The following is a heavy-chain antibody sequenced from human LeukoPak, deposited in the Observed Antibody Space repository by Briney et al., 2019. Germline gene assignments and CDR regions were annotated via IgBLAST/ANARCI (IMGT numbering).Heavy chain of an antibody. J-gene: IGHJ4*02. CDR3: AKPFGAVAGKNYFDY. CDR1: GFTVSSNY. V-gene: IGHV3-66*01. CDR2: IYSGGST. Sequence: GGSLRLSCAASGFTVSSNYMNWVRQAPGKGLEWVSVIYSGGSTYYAESVKGRFTISRDNSKNTLYLQMNSLRAEDTAVYYCAKPFGAVAGKNYFDYWGQGTLVTVSS. D-gene: IGHD6-19*01.